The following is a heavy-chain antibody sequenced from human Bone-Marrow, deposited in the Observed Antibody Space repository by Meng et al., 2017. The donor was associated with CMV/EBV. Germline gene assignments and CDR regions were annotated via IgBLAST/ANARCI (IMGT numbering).Heavy chain of an antibody. V-gene: IGHV4-34*01. CDR3: ARVPYCSGGSCPPYYYYYGMDV. CDR1: GGSFSGYY. CDR2: INHSGST. J-gene: IGHJ6*02. D-gene: IGHD2-15*01. Sequence: GSLRLSCAVYGGSFSGYYWSWIRQPPGKGLEWIGEINHSGSTNYNPSLKSRVTISVDTSKNQFSLKLSSVTAADTAVYYCARVPYCSGGSCPPYYYYYGMDVWGQGTTVTVSS.